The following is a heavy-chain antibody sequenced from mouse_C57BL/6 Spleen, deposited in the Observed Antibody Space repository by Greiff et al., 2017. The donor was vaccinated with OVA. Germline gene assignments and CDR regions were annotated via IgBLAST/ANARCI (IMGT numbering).Heavy chain of an antibody. CDR1: GFSLTSYG. J-gene: IGHJ4*01. V-gene: IGHV2-2*01. D-gene: IGHD1-1*01. CDR3: ARRGGYYGSSIYAMDY. CDR2: IWSGGST. Sequence: VKLMESGPGLVQPSQSLSITCTVSGFSLTSYGVHWVRQSPGKGLEWLGVIWSGGSTDYNAAFISRLSISKDNSKSQVFFKMNSLQADDTAIYYCARRGGYYGSSIYAMDYWGQGTSVTVSS.